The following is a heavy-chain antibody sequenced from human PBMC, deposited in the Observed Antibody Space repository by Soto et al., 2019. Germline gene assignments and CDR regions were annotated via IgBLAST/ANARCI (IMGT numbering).Heavy chain of an antibody. J-gene: IGHJ4*02. CDR3: ARGGYSYGYFDY. Sequence: GGSLRLSCAPSGFTFDDYAMHWVRQAPGKGLEWVSGISWNSGSIGYADSVKGRFTISRDNAKNSLYLQMNSLRAEDTTLYYGARGGYSYGYFDYWGQGTLVTVSS. CDR1: GFTFDDYA. D-gene: IGHD5-18*01. CDR2: ISWNSGSI. V-gene: IGHV3-9*01.